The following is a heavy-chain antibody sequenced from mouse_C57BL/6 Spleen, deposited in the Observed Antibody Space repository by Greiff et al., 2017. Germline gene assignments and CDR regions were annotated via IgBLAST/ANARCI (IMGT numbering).Heavy chain of an antibody. CDR2: FHPYNDDT. D-gene: IGHD1-1*01. V-gene: IGHV1-47*01. CDR1: GYTFTTYP. CDR3: ARGIYYYGSYAMDY. Sequence: VKLMESGAELVKPGASVKMSCKASGYTFTTYPIEWMKQNHGKSLEWIGNFHPYNDDTKYNEKFKGKATLTVEKSSSTVYLELSRLTSDDSAVYYCARGIYYYGSYAMDYWGQGTSVTVSS. J-gene: IGHJ4*01.